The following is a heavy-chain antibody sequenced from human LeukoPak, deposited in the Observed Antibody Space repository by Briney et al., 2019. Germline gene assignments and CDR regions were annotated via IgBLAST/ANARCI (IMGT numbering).Heavy chain of an antibody. D-gene: IGHD3-10*01. J-gene: IGHJ4*02. CDR2: IYHSGST. CDR3: AREASGNRRYYFDY. V-gene: IGHV4-38-2*02. Sequence: PSETLSLTCTVSGYSISSGYYWGWIRQPPGKGLEWIGSIYHSGSTYYNPSLKSRVTISVDTSKNQFSLKLSSVTAADTAVYYCAREASGNRRYYFDYWGQGTLVTVSS. CDR1: GYSISSGYY.